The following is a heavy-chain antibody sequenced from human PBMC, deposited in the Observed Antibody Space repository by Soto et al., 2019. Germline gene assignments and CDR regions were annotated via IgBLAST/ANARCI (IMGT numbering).Heavy chain of an antibody. V-gene: IGHV3-30*18. Sequence: QVQLVESGGGVVQPGRSLRLSCAASGFTFSGYGMHWVRQAPGKGLEWVAVISDDGTNKYYADSVKGRFTISRDNSKNTLYLQMISLRAEDTAVYYCAKEYFVFRYFFDYWGQGNLVTVSS. J-gene: IGHJ4*02. CDR2: ISDDGTNK. CDR1: GFTFSGYG. CDR3: AKEYFVFRYFFDY. D-gene: IGHD3-9*01.